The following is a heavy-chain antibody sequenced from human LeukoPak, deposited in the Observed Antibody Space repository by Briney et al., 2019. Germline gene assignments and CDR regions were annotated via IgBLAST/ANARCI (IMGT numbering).Heavy chain of an antibody. D-gene: IGHD3-22*01. CDR2: IRSKAYGAKT. CDR1: GFRFDAYA. CDR3: ARVNYYDSTSFYYRYSDY. Sequence: SLTVSCSASGFRFDAYAMSWVRQAPGKGLEWVGFIRSKAYGAKTNYAASVEGRFIISRDDSSSIVHLQMNSLRIEDTAVYFCARVNYYDSTSFYYRYSDYWGQGAPVAVSS. J-gene: IGHJ4*03. V-gene: IGHV3-49*04.